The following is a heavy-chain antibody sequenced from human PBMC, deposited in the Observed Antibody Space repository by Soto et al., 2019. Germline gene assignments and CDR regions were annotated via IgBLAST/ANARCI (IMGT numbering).Heavy chain of an antibody. J-gene: IGHJ4*02. D-gene: IGHD3-16*02. CDR1: GFTFSSYW. V-gene: IGHV3-74*01. CDR3: ARGGFWGSYRVDY. CDR2: INSDGSST. Sequence: GGSLRLSCAASGFTFSSYWMHWVRQAPGKGLVWVSRINSDGSSTSYADSVKGRFTISRDNAKNTLYLQMNSLRAEDMAVYYCARGGFWGSYRVDYWGQGTLVTVSS.